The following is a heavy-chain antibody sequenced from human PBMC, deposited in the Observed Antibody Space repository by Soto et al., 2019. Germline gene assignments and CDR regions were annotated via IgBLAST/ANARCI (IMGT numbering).Heavy chain of an antibody. CDR3: ARGTVVRGIITYPDY. V-gene: IGHV5-10-1*01. D-gene: IGHD3-10*01. Sequence: GESLKISCKGSGYSFTSYWIGWVRQMPGKGLEWMGRIDPSDSYTNYSPSFQGHVTISADKSISTAYLQWSSLKASDTAMYYCARGTVVRGIITYPDYWGQGSPVTVSS. CDR1: GYSFTSYW. J-gene: IGHJ4*02. CDR2: IDPSDSYT.